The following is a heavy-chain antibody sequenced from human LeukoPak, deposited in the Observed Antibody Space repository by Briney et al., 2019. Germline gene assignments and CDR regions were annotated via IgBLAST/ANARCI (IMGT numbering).Heavy chain of an antibody. CDR3: ARARGPASFDY. CDR2: VYYSGST. J-gene: IGHJ4*02. CDR1: GGSISSSGYY. Sequence: SETLSLTCTVSGGSISSSGYYWSWIRQHPGKGLEWIGYVYYSGSTYYNPSLKSRVTISVDTSKNHFSLKLSSVTAADTAVYYCARARGPASFDYWGQGTLVTVSS. V-gene: IGHV4-31*03.